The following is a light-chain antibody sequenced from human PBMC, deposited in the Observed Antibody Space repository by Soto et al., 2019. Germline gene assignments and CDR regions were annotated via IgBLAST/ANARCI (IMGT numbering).Light chain of an antibody. Sequence: IPVTLNTTTLSDSVGDRGTITFPASQGISNYLAWYQQKPGKAPKLLIYAASTLQSGVPSRFSGGGSGTDFTLTISSLQPEDFATYYCQQFNSYPRTFGPGTKVDIK. V-gene: IGKV1-9*01. CDR3: QQFNSYPRT. CDR2: AAS. J-gene: IGKJ3*01. CDR1: QGISNY.